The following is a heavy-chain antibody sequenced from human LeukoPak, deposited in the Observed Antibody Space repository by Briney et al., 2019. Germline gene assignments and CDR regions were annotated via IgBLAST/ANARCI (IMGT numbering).Heavy chain of an antibody. CDR2: ISWNSGSI. V-gene: IGHV3-9*01. CDR1: GFTFDDYA. CDR3: AKGLYGSGSLLYPFDY. J-gene: IGHJ4*02. Sequence: GGSLRLSCAASGFTFDDYAMHWVRQAPGKGLEWVSGISWNSGSIGYADSVKGRFTISRDNAKNSLYLQMNSLRAEDTALYYCAKGLYGSGSLLYPFDYWGQGALVTVSS. D-gene: IGHD3-10*01.